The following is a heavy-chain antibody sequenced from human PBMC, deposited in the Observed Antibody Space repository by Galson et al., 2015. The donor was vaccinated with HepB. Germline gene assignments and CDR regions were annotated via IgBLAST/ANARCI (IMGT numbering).Heavy chain of an antibody. J-gene: IGHJ4*02. D-gene: IGHD2-2*01. CDR3: GPFGQTCSTNCPIDS. V-gene: IGHV3-64D*06. CDR2: ISGSGGST. Sequence: SLRLSCAASGLTFSRYAMHWVRQALGKGLEYVSAISGSGGSTFYADSVKGRFTISRDNSKNTLYLQMSSLRADDTAVYYCGPFGQTCSTNCPIDSWGQGTLVTVSS. CDR1: GLTFSRYA.